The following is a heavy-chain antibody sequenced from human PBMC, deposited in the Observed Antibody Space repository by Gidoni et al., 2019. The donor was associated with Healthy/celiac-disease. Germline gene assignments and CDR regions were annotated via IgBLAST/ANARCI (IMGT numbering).Heavy chain of an antibody. D-gene: IGHD3-10*01. CDR3: ARSLWFGEFFWVGSIPYYYYYYMDV. CDR1: GFSLSNARMG. CDR2: IFSNDEK. J-gene: IGHJ6*03. V-gene: IGHV2-26*01. Sequence: QVTLKESGPVLVKPTETLTLTCTVSGFSLSNARMGVSWIRQPPGKALEWLAHIFSNDEKSYSTSLKSRLTISKDTSKSQVVLTMTNMDPVDTATYYCARSLWFGEFFWVGSIPYYYYYYMDVWGKGTTFTVSS.